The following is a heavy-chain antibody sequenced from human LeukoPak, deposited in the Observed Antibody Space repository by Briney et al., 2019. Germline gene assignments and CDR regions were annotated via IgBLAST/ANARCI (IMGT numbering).Heavy chain of an antibody. V-gene: IGHV1-2*06. CDR3: ARESGYSSGYYYGAFDI. CDR1: GYTFTCYY. CDR2: INPNSGGT. J-gene: IGHJ3*02. Sequence: ASVTVSCKASGYTFTCYYMHWVRQAPAQGLEWTGRINPNSGGTNYAQKFQGRVTMTRDTSISTAYKELSRLRSDDTAVYYCARESGYSSGYYYGAFDIWGQGTMVTVSS. D-gene: IGHD3-22*01.